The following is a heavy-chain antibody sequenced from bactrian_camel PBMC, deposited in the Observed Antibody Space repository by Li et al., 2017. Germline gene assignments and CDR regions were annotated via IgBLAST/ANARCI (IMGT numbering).Heavy chain of an antibody. V-gene: IGHV3S1*01. CDR1: GFTFSNYD. J-gene: IGHJ4*01. D-gene: IGHD2*01. CDR3: AKFGIYCGLGYCQDQNI. CDR2: IDTLDTK. Sequence: HVQLVESGGGLVQPGGSLMLSCAASGFTFSNYDMSWVRQAPGKGLEWVSTIDTLDTKEYANSVKGRLTSTRVNSTLYLSINSLKTEYTGTYYCAKFGIYCGLGYCQDQNIWGQGTQVTVS.